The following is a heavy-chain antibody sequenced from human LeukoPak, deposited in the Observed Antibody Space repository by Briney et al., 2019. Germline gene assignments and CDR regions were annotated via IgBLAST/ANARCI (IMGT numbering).Heavy chain of an antibody. CDR3: ARDTTQGSSPDY. J-gene: IGHJ4*02. V-gene: IGHV1-18*01. CDR2: ISAYNGNT. CDR1: GYTFTSYG. Sequence: ASVKVSCKASGYTFTSYGISWVRQAPGQGLEWMGWISAYNGNTNYAQKLQGRVTMTTDTSTSTVYMELSSLRSEDTAVYYCARDTTQGSSPDYWGQGTLVTVSS. D-gene: IGHD6-13*01.